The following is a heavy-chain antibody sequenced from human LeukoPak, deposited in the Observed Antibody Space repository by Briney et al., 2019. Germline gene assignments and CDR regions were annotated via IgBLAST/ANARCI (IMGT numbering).Heavy chain of an antibody. V-gene: IGHV3-21*01. CDR1: GFTFSTYA. D-gene: IGHD3-16*01. Sequence: GGSLRLSCAASGFTFSTYAMNWVRQAPGKGLEWVSSFGTRSTSIYYAHSVTGRFIISRDNAKNSLYLQMNSLRAEDTAVYYCARENDQGFDYWGQGTPVTVSS. CDR2: FGTRSTSI. CDR3: ARENDQGFDY. J-gene: IGHJ4*02.